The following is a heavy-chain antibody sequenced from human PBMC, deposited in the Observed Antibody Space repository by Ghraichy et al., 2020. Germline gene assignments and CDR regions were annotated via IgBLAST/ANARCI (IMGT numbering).Heavy chain of an antibody. V-gene: IGHV1-3*01. J-gene: IGHJ5*02. CDR2: INAGNGNT. CDR3: ASGAERDRSAANWFDP. D-gene: IGHD5-24*01. CDR1: GYTFTSYA. Sequence: ASVKVSCKASGYTFTSYAMHWVRQAPGQRLEWMGWINAGNGNTKYSQKFQGRVTITRDTSASTAYMELSSLRSEDTAVYYCASGAERDRSAANWFDPWGQGTLVTVSS.